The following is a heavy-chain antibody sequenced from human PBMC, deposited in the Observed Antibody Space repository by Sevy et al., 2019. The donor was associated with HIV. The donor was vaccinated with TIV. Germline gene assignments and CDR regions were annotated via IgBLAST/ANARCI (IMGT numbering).Heavy chain of an antibody. D-gene: IGHD3-22*01. CDR3: ASNTYHYDSNTYYPVY. Sequence: GGSQRLSCVASGFNLSPYWMTWVRQAPGKGLEWVANIKQDGNEKYYVDSVKGRFTVSRDNAKNALYLQRYSLRVEDTAVYFCASNTYHYDSNTYYPVYWGQGTRVTVSS. J-gene: IGHJ4*02. CDR1: GFNLSPYW. V-gene: IGHV3-7*01. CDR2: IKQDGNEK.